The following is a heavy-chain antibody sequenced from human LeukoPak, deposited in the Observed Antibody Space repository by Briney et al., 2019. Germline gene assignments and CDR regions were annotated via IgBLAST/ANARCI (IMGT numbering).Heavy chain of an antibody. D-gene: IGHD4-17*01. CDR1: GGSITSSNW. CDR2: IYLRGNT. V-gene: IGHV4-4*02. J-gene: IGHJ4*02. CDR3: ARGTITTVTDS. Sequence: SGTLPLTCAISGGSITSSNWWTWVRQPPGKGLEWVGEIYLRGNTNYNPSLESRVSISVDESKTQLSLRLESVTAADTAVYYCARGTITTVTDSWGPGTLVTVSS.